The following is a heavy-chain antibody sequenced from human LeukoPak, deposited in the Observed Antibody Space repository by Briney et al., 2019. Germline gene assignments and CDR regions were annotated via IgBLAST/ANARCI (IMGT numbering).Heavy chain of an antibody. CDR2: ISSSRRTI. CDR1: GLAFSRSA. Sequence: GGSLRLSCAASGLAFSRSAMSWVRQAPGKGLEWVSYISSSRRTISYADSVKGRFTISRDNAKNSLYLQMNSLRAEDTAVYYCARSSSRYCSGGSCYSGVLGYFDYWGQGTLVTVSS. V-gene: IGHV3-48*01. J-gene: IGHJ4*02. D-gene: IGHD2-15*01. CDR3: ARSSSRYCSGGSCYSGVLGYFDY.